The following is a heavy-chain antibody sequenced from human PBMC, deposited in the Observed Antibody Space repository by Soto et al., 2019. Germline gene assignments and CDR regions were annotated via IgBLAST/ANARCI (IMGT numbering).Heavy chain of an antibody. V-gene: IGHV3-23*01. CDR3: AREGDSSGWYNWFDP. D-gene: IGHD3-22*01. J-gene: IGHJ5*02. Sequence: PGGSLRLSCAASGFTFSSYAMTWVRQAPGKGLEWVSGISGSGATTSYADSVKGRFTVSRDNSKNTPYLQMNSLRAEDTAVYYCAREGDSSGWYNWFDPWGQGTLVTVSS. CDR1: GFTFSSYA. CDR2: ISGSGATT.